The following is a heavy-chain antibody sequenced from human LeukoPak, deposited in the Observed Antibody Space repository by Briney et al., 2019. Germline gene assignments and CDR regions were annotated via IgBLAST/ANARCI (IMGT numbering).Heavy chain of an antibody. V-gene: IGHV3-30*02. CDR2: IRYDGSNK. CDR3: AKDLNRYQLLYYFDY. Sequence: GGSLRLSCAASGFTFSDYAMTWVRQGPGKGLEWVAFIRYDGSNKYYADSAKGRFTISRDNSKNTLYLQMNSLRAEDTAVYYCAKDLNRYQLLYYFDYWGQGTLVTVSS. CDR1: GFTFSDYA. D-gene: IGHD2-2*01. J-gene: IGHJ4*02.